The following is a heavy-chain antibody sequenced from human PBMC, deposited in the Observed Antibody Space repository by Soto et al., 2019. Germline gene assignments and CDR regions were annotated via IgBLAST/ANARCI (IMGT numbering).Heavy chain of an antibody. V-gene: IGHV5-51*01. J-gene: IGHJ4*02. Sequence: VESLKISCNVSGYTFSTYWIAWVRQMPGKGLEWMGTIYPGDSETRYNPSFQGQVTISADESVSTAYLQWTSLKASDTGIYYCARAREGGYGGYDAPLDYWGQGTPVTVSS. D-gene: IGHD5-12*01. CDR1: GYTFSTYW. CDR3: ARAREGGYGGYDAPLDY. CDR2: IYPGDSET.